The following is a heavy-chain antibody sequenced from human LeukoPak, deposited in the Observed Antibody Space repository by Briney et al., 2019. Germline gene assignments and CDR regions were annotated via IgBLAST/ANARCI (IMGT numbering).Heavy chain of an antibody. D-gene: IGHD2-15*01. CDR1: GGTFSSYA. CDR3: ARDFRYRSGGHEYNWFDP. V-gene: IGHV1-69*13. CDR2: IIPIFGTA. J-gene: IGHJ5*02. Sequence: SVKVSCKASGGTFSSYAISWVRQAPGQGLEWMGGIIPIFGTANYAQKFQGRVTITADESTSTAYMELRSLRSDDTAVYYCARDFRYRSGGHEYNWFDPWGQGTLVTVSS.